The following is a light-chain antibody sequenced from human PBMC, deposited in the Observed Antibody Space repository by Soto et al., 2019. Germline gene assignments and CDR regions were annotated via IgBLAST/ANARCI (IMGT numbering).Light chain of an antibody. Sequence: QSALTQPASVSASPGQSITISCTGTNSNVGHFNLVSWYQQHPGQAPQLIIYENDKRPSGVSDRFSGSKSGSTASLTISGLQAEDEADYYCASYAALFGAGTKVTVL. CDR3: ASYAAL. CDR2: END. J-gene: IGLJ2*01. CDR1: NSNVGHFNL. V-gene: IGLV2-23*01.